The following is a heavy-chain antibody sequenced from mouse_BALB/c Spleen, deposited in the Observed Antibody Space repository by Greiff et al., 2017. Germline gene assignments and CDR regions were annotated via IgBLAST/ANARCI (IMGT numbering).Heavy chain of an antibody. V-gene: IGHV1S132*01. CDR2: IFPGTGTT. Sequence: VQLQQSGAELVKPGASVKLSCTASGFNIKDTYMHWVKQRPEQGLGWIGEIFPGTGTTYYNEKFKGKATLTIDTSSSTAYMQLSSLTSEDSAVYFCARKGDGLDYWGQGTTLTVSS. CDR3: ARKGDGLDY. CDR1: GFNIKDTY. J-gene: IGHJ2*01. D-gene: IGHD2-3*01.